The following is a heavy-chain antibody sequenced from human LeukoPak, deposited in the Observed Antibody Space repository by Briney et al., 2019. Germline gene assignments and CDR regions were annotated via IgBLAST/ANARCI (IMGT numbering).Heavy chain of an antibody. CDR3: ARFQAAAGTHYYYYYGMDV. D-gene: IGHD6-13*01. CDR2: IYYSGST. V-gene: IGHV4-59*01. J-gene: IGHJ6*02. CDR1: GGSISSYY. Sequence: SETLSLTCTVSGGSISSYYWSWIRQPPGKGLEWIGYIYYSGSTNYNPSLKSRVTISVDTSKNQFSLKLSSATAADTAVYYCARFQAAAGTHYYYYYGMDVWGQGTTVTVSS.